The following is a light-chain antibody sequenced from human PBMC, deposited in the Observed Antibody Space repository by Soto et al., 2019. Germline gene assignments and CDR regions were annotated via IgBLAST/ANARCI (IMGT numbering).Light chain of an antibody. CDR2: DAS. Sequence: EIVLTQSPATLSLSPGERATLSCRASQSVSSDLAWYQQKPGQAPRLLIYDASNRATGIPARFSGSGSGTDFTLTISSLEPEDFAVYYCQQRSNFPTFGPGTNVDIK. CDR3: QQRSNFPT. CDR1: QSVSSD. J-gene: IGKJ3*01. V-gene: IGKV3-11*01.